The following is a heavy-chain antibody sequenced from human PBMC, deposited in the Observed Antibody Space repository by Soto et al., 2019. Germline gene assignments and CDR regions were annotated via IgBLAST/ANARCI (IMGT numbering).Heavy chain of an antibody. CDR1: GFTFSSYA. CDR2: ISGSGGST. V-gene: IGHV3-23*01. CDR3: AKGSRITIFGVDVSPYYYGMDV. J-gene: IGHJ6*02. Sequence: EVQLLESGGGLVQPGGSLRLSCAASGFTFSSYAMSWVRQAPGKGLEWVSAISGSGGSTYYADSVKGRFTISRDNSKNTLYLQMNSLRAEDTAVYYCAKGSRITIFGVDVSPYYYGMDVWGQGTTVTVSS. D-gene: IGHD3-3*01.